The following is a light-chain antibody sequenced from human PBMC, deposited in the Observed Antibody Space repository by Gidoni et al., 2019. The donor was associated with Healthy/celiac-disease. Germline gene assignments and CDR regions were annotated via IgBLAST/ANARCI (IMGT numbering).Light chain of an antibody. CDR2: DAS. V-gene: IGKV1-33*01. CDR1: QDISNY. J-gene: IGKJ4*01. CDR3: QQYDNLPLT. Sequence: DIQMTQSPSSLSASVGDRVTITCQASQDISNYLNWYPQKPGKAPKLLIYDASNLDTGAPSRFSGSGSGTDFTFTISSLQPEDIAIYYCQQYDNLPLTFXGXTKVEIK.